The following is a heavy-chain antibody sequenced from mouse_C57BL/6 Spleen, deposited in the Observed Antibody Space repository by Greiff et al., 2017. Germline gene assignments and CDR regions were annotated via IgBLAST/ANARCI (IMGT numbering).Heavy chain of an antibody. J-gene: IGHJ2*01. CDR2: IDPADSYT. D-gene: IGHD2-4*01. CDR1: GYTFTSYW. V-gene: IGHV1-50*01. CDR3: AREGDYDGADC. Sequence: QVHVKQPGAELVKPGASVKLSCKASGYTFTSYWMQWVKQRPGQGLEWIGEIDPADSYTNYNQKFKGKATLTVDTSSSTAYMQLSSLTSEDSAVYYCAREGDYDGADCWGHGATLAVSS.